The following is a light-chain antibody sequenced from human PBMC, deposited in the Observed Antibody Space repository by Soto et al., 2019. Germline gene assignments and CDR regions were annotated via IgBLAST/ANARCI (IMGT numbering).Light chain of an antibody. CDR3: QSYDISLSGYVV. CDR2: GNS. CDR1: SSNIGAGYD. J-gene: IGLJ2*01. Sequence: QSVLTQPPSVSGAPGQRVTISCTGSSSNIGAGYDVHWYQQLPGTAPKLLIYGNSNRPSGVPDRFSGSKSGTSASLAITGLQAEDEADYYFQSYDISLSGYVVFGGGTKLPVL. V-gene: IGLV1-40*01.